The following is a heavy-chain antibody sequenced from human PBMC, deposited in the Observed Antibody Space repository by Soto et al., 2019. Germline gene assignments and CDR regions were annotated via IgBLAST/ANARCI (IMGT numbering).Heavy chain of an antibody. D-gene: IGHD5-12*01. CDR2: IIPISGTA. V-gene: IGHV1-69*13. J-gene: IGHJ4*02. Sequence: SSVKVSCKASGGTFSSYAISWVRQAPGQGLEWMGGIIPISGTANYAQKFQGRVTITADESTSTAYMELSSVRSEDTAVYYCARVQGGYDFIEYYDYWGQGTLHIVSS. CDR1: GGTFSSYA. CDR3: ARVQGGYDFIEYYDY.